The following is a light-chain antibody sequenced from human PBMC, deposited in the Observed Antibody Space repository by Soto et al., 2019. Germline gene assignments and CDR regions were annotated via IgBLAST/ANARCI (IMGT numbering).Light chain of an antibody. J-gene: IGLJ3*02. CDR3: HSHTLRSALV. Sequence: QSVLTQPASVSGSPGQSITISCTGTSSDVGRYNYVSWYQQHPGKAPKLMIYEVSTRPSGVSNRFSGSKSGNTASLTISGLQAEDEADYYCHSHTLRSALVFGGGTKLTVL. V-gene: IGLV2-14*01. CDR2: EVS. CDR1: SSDVGRYNY.